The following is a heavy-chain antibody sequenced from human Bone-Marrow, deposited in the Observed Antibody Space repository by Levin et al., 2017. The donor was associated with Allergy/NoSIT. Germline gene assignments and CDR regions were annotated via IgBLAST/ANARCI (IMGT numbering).Heavy chain of an antibody. V-gene: IGHV3-43*01. CDR2: ISWDGGST. D-gene: IGHD6-19*01. J-gene: IGHJ4*02. CDR3: AKDGTSGSGWSKYYFDY. Sequence: RGESLKISCAASGFTLDDYTMHWVRQAPGKGLEWVSLISWDGGSTYYADSVKGRFTISRDNSKNSLYLQMNSLRTEDTALYYCAKDGTSGSGWSKYYFDYWGQGTLVTVSS. CDR1: GFTLDDYT.